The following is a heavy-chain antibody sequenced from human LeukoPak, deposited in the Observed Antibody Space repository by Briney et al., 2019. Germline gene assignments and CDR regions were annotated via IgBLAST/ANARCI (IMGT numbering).Heavy chain of an antibody. D-gene: IGHD3-3*01. CDR2: ISFDGSNK. J-gene: IGHJ4*02. Sequence: PGGSLRLSCAASGFTFSSYTMHWVRQAPGKGLEWVAVISFDGSNKYYADSVKGRFTISRDNSIDTLYLQMNSLRTEDTAVYYRARGILLYFGKRGDYWGQGTLVTVSS. CDR3: ARGILLYFGKRGDY. V-gene: IGHV3-30*04. CDR1: GFTFSSYT.